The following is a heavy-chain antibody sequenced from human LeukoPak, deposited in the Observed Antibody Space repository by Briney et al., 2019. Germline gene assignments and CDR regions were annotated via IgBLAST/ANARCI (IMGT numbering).Heavy chain of an antibody. CDR1: GGTFSSYA. CDR2: IIPIFCTA. D-gene: IGHD3-22*01. Sequence: SVKVSCKASGGTFSSYAISWVRQAPGQGLEWMGRIIPIFCTANYAQKFQGRVTITTDESTSTAYMELSSLRSEDTAVYYCAGAAIWYYYDSSGYQNWFDPWGQGTLVTVSS. V-gene: IGHV1-69*05. CDR3: AGAAIWYYYDSSGYQNWFDP. J-gene: IGHJ5*02.